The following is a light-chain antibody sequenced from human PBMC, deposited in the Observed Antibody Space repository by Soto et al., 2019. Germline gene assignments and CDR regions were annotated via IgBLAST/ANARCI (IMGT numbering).Light chain of an antibody. V-gene: IGLV2-8*01. CDR3: TSYAGNNRLL. CDR2: DVS. CDR1: SSDIGNYNF. Sequence: LTQPPSASGSPGQSVAISCTGTSSDIGNYNFVSWYQQKPGKAPKLLIYDVSRRPSGVPDRFSGSKSGNTASLTVSGLQAEDEGDYYCTSYAGNNRLLFGGGTKLTVL. J-gene: IGLJ2*01.